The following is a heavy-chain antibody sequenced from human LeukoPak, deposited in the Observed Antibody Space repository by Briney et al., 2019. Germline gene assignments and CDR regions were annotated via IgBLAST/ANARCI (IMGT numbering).Heavy chain of an antibody. CDR3: ARRAEAAAGTGGWFDP. Sequence: GESLKISCKGSGYSFTSYWIGWVRQVPGKGLEWMGIIYPGDSDTRYSPSFQGQVTISADKSISTAYLQWSSLKASDTAMYYCARRAEAAAGTGGWFDPRGQGTLVTVSS. D-gene: IGHD6-13*01. CDR1: GYSFTSYW. J-gene: IGHJ5*02. CDR2: IYPGDSDT. V-gene: IGHV5-51*01.